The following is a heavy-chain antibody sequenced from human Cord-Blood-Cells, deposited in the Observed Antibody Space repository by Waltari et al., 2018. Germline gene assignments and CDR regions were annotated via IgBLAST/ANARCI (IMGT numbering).Heavy chain of an antibody. D-gene: IGHD2-2*02. CDR2: NKSKTYGGTT. Sequence: EVQLVESGGGLVKPGGSLRLSCAASGFTFSNAWMSWVRQAPGKGLEWVGRNKSKTYGGTTDYAAPVKGIFTISRDDSKNTLYLQMNSLKTEDTAVYYCTTTIYCSSTSCYKWFDYWGQGTLVTVSS. V-gene: IGHV3-15*01. J-gene: IGHJ4*02. CDR3: TTTIYCSSTSCYKWFDY. CDR1: GFTFSNAW.